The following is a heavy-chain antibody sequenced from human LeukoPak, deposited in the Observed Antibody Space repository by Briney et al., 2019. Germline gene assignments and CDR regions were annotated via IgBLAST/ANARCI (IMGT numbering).Heavy chain of an antibody. V-gene: IGHV3-33*03. CDR2: VWSDGINK. J-gene: IGHJ4*02. CDR3: AKDHYWSIDY. D-gene: IGHD3-3*01. CDR1: GFTFSSYA. Sequence: GGSLRLSCTVSGFTFSSYAIHWVRQAPGKGLEWVAAVWSDGINKYYADSVKGRFTISRDIAKNTLYLQMNSLRAEDTGVYYCAKDHYWSIDYWGRGTLVTVSS.